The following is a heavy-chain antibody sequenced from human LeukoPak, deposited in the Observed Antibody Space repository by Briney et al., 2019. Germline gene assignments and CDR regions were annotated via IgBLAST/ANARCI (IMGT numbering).Heavy chain of an antibody. D-gene: IGHD3-3*01. J-gene: IGHJ4*02. Sequence: SETLSLTCAVYGGSFSGYYWSWIRQPPGKGLEWIGEINHSGSTNYNPSLKSRVTISVDTSKNQFSLKLSSVTAADTAVYYCAGTYYDFWSGYCRFDYWGQGTLVTVSS. V-gene: IGHV4-34*01. CDR1: GGSFSGYY. CDR3: AGTYYDFWSGYCRFDY. CDR2: INHSGST.